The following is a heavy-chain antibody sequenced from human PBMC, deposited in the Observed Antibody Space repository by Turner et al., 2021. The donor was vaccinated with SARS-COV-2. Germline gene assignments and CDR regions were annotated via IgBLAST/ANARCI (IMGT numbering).Heavy chain of an antibody. CDR1: GYNFNGYY. Sequence: QVQLEQSGAEVKKPGASVKISCKASGYNFNGYYMHWVRQAPGQGPEWMGWINPSSGGTKFAQNFQGRVTLTWDASISTAYMEVSRLKSDDTAFYYCAKDSDYGGLIADYWGQGTLVTVSS. V-gene: IGHV1-2*02. CDR3: AKDSDYGGLIADY. D-gene: IGHD4-17*01. CDR2: INPSSGGT. J-gene: IGHJ4*02.